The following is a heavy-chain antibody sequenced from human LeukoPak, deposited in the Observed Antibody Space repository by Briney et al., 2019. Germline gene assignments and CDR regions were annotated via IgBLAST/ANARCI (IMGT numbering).Heavy chain of an antibody. CDR2: INPNSGGT. V-gene: IGHV1-2*02. CDR3: ARDSTVGYFDWLSYFDY. CDR1: GYTFTGYY. D-gene: IGHD3-9*01. J-gene: IGHJ4*02. Sequence: ASVKVSCKASGYTFTGYYMHWVRQAPGQGLGWMGWINPNSGGTNYAQKFQGRVTMTRDTFISTAYMELSRLRSDDTAVYYCARDSTVGYFDWLSYFDYWGQGTLVTVSS.